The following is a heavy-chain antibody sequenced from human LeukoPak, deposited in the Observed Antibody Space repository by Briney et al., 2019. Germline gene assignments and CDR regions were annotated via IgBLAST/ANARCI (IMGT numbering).Heavy chain of an antibody. V-gene: IGHV4-59*01. D-gene: IGHD4-17*01. CDR2: VHYSGTA. CDR3: ARGYGDFRVEGRYFHS. J-gene: IGHJ4*02. CDR1: DGSITNYD. Sequence: PSETLSLTCTVSDGSITNYDWSWVRQPPGKGLEFIGHVHYSGTADYNPSLKSRVTISIDTSKKHFFLKLKSVTAADTAVYYCARGYGDFRVEGRYFHSWGQGTLVTVSS.